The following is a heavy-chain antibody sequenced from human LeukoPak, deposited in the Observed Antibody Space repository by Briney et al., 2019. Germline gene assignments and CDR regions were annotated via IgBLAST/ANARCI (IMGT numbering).Heavy chain of an antibody. D-gene: IGHD3-9*01. CDR3: ARELRYFDWSPYFDY. V-gene: IGHV3-48*03. CDR1: GFTFSGYE. J-gene: IGHJ4*02. CDR2: ISSSGSII. Sequence: GGSLRLSCAASGFTFSGYEMNWVRQAPGKGLEWVSYISSSGSIINYADSVKGRFTISRDNAKNSLYLQMNSLRAEDTAVYYCARELRYFDWSPYFDYWGQGTLVTVSS.